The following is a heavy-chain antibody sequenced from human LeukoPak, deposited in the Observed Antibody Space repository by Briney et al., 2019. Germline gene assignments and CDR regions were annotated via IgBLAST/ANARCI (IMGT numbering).Heavy chain of an antibody. CDR2: TYDSGST. CDR3: ARGLSGSYYAY. Sequence: SETLSLTCAVSGGSISSSNWWSWVRQPPGKGLEWIGETYDSGSTNYNPSLKSRVTISVDKSKNQFSLKLSPVTAADTAVYYCARGLSGSYYAYWGQGTLVTVSS. CDR1: GGSISSSNW. D-gene: IGHD1-26*01. J-gene: IGHJ4*02. V-gene: IGHV4-4*02.